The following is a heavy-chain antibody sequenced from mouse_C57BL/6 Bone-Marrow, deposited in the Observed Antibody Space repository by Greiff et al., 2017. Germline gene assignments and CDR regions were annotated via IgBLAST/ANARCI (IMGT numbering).Heavy chain of an antibody. CDR1: GYTFTSYW. CDR2: IYPSDSET. D-gene: IGHD1-1*01. J-gene: IGHJ4*01. V-gene: IGHV1-61*01. CDR3: ARSFGWYYYGSSYYAMDY. Sequence: QVQLQQPGAELVRPGSSVKLSCKASGYTFTSYWMDWVKQRPGQGLEWIGNIYPSDSETHYNQKFKDKATLTVDKSSSTAYMQRSSLTSEDSAVYYCARSFGWYYYGSSYYAMDYWGQGTSVTVSS.